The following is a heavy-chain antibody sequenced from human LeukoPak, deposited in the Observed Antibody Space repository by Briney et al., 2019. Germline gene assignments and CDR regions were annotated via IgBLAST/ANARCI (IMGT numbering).Heavy chain of an antibody. D-gene: IGHD2-2*01. V-gene: IGHV3-30-3*01. CDR3: ARGEILTGPYHCLF. CDR2: ISFDGNTK. Sequence: GGSLRHAFSASGFTLLSTAEDGVRQAPGKGLEGVAVISFDGNTKYFADSVRGRFTISRDNSKNTLYMQINSLRPEDPALYCCARGEILTGPYHCLFWGRGTLVTVSS. J-gene: IGHJ4*02. CDR1: GFTLLSTA.